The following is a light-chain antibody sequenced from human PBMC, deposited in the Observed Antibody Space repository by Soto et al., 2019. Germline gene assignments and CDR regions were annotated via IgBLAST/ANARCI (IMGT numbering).Light chain of an antibody. CDR1: QSVSTN. CDR2: GAS. Sequence: EIVLTQSPGTLSVSPGERANLSCRASQSVSTNLAWFQQKPGQAPRLLIYGASTRATGIPARFSGSGSGTEVTLTINSRQSEDLAVYYCQQSNNWPYTFGQGTKLEV. CDR3: QQSNNWPYT. J-gene: IGKJ2*01. V-gene: IGKV3-15*01.